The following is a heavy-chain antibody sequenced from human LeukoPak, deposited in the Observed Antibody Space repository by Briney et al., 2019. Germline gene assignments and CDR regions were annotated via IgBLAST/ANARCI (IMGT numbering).Heavy chain of an antibody. V-gene: IGHV1-18*01. Sequence: ASVKVSCKASGYTFTTYDISWVRQAPGQGLEWMGWISGYNGNTDYVQKLQGRVTMTTDTSTSTAYMELRSLRSDDTAVYYCARYGGGDWSTPHYFDYWGQGTLVTVSS. CDR2: ISGYNGNT. J-gene: IGHJ4*02. CDR1: GYTFTTYD. CDR3: ARYGGGDWSTPHYFDY. D-gene: IGHD2-21*02.